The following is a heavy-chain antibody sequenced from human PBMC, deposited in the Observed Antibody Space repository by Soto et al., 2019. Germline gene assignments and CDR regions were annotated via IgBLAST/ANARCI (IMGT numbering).Heavy chain of an antibody. CDR3: AKGRASDCPGCTQDY. J-gene: IGHJ4*02. V-gene: IGHV3-23*01. Sequence: EVQLLESGGGLAQPGGSLRLSCAASAFTFSSYAMSWVRQAPGKGLEWVSAVSGSGDSTYYADSVKGRFTISRDNSKNKLYLQMNSLRAEDTAVYHCAKGRASDCPGCTQDYWGQGTLVTVSS. CDR2: VSGSGDST. D-gene: IGHD2-21*02. CDR1: AFTFSSYA.